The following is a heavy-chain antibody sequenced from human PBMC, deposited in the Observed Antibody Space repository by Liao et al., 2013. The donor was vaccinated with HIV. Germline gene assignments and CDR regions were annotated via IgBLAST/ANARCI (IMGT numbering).Heavy chain of an antibody. J-gene: IGHJ3*01. D-gene: IGHD3-3*01. CDR1: GGSMSDYY. CDR2: ISDSGSD. V-gene: IGHV4-59*12. CDR3: AARITISGVAIPHVLDV. Sequence: VQLQESGPGLVKPSEALSLTCTVSGGSMSDYYWNWIRQSPGKGLEWLGYISDSGSDNYNPSLKSRVTISIDTSRNQFSLKLTSVTAADTAVYYCAARITISGVAIPHVLDVWGQGTMVAVSS.